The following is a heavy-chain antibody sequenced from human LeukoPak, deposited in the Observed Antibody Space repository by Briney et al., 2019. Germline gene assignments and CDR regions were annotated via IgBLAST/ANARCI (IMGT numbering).Heavy chain of an antibody. Sequence: SETLSLTCNVSGGSIDNHYWTWIRQPPGKGLEWIGHIFYSGHTNYNPSLKSRVTISVDTSKNQFSLELNSVTAADTAVYYCAREGGFYCHRGDYFAVSAPWGQGTLITVSS. CDR1: GGSIDNHY. V-gene: IGHV4-59*11. J-gene: IGHJ5*02. CDR2: IFYSGHT. D-gene: IGHD3-22*01. CDR3: AREGGFYCHRGDYFAVSAP.